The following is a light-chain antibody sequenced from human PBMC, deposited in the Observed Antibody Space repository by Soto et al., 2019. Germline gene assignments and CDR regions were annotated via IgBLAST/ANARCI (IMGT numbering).Light chain of an antibody. CDR3: QKYSSVPV. Sequence: DIQMTQSPSSLSASVGDRVTITCRASQNIRNFVAWYQQKPGKAPKLLIYVASTLQSGVPSRFSGSGSGKYFSLTINSLQPEDVATYSCQKYSSVPVFGPGTKVEIK. CDR1: QNIRNF. V-gene: IGKV1-27*01. CDR2: VAS. J-gene: IGKJ3*01.